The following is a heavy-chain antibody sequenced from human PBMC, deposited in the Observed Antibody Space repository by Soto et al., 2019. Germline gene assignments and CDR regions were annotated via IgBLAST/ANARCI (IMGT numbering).Heavy chain of an antibody. Sequence: QITLQESAPVLVRPTETLTLTCTYSGFSLSTSGVGVGWVRQSPGKALEWLAVIYWDDDKRYMPSLQNRLTISKDTSRNQVVLAMAHMLPMDTGTYYCARRLAYGSGSDYFDYWGQGTLVTVSS. CDR3: ARRLAYGSGSDYFDY. D-gene: IGHD3-10*01. J-gene: IGHJ4*02. CDR1: GFSLSTSGVG. V-gene: IGHV2-5*02. CDR2: IYWDDDK.